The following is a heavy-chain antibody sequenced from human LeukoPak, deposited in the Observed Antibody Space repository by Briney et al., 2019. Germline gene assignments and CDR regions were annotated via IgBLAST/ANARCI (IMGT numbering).Heavy chain of an antibody. D-gene: IGHD4-17*01. CDR1: GFTFSTYA. Sequence: GGSLRLSCSASGFTFSTYAMHWVRQAPGKGLEYVSGVSSNGGSTYYADSVKDRLTISRDNSKNTLYLQMSSLRPEDTAIYYCVKALSSTVTTKKKFDYWGQGTLVTVSS. J-gene: IGHJ4*02. CDR3: VKALSSTVTTKKKFDY. V-gene: IGHV3-64D*06. CDR2: VSSNGGST.